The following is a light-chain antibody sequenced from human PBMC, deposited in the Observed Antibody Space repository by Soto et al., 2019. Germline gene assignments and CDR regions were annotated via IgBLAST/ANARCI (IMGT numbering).Light chain of an antibody. V-gene: IGLV2-23*02. J-gene: IGLJ1*01. CDR1: SSDVGSYNL. CDR3: CSYAGSSTAYV. CDR2: EVS. Sequence: QSVLTQPASVSGSPGQSITFSCTGTSSDVGSYNLVSWYQQHPGKAPKLMIYEVSKRPSGVSNRFSGSKSGNTASLTISGLQAEDEADYYCCSYAGSSTAYVFGTGTKVT.